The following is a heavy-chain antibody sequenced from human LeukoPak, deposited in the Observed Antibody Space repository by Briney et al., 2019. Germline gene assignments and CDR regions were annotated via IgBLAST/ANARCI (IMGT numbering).Heavy chain of an antibody. CDR1: GGSISSYY. Sequence: PSETLSLTCTVSGGSISSYYWSCIRQPPGKGLEWIGYIYYSGGTHYNPSLKSPVTISVDTSKNQFSLKLSSVTAADTAVYYCARVRIAAAGIDYWGQGTLVTVSS. CDR3: ARVRIAAAGIDY. V-gene: IGHV4-59*01. J-gene: IGHJ4*02. D-gene: IGHD6-13*01. CDR2: IYYSGGT.